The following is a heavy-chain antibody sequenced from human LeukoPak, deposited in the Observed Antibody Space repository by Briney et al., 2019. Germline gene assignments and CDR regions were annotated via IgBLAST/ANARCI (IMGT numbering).Heavy chain of an antibody. CDR1: NHSISISLY. CDR3: ARGTYGYYMDV. D-gene: IGHD4-17*01. V-gene: IGHV4-38-2*02. CDR2: IYRSGST. Sequence: KPSEPLSLTCSGSNHSISISLYWGWLRQPPGKGLEWIGSIYRSGSTFYNPSLKSRVTISLDTSKNQFSLKRSSVTAADTAVYFCARGTYGYYMDVWGKGTTVTVSS. J-gene: IGHJ6*03.